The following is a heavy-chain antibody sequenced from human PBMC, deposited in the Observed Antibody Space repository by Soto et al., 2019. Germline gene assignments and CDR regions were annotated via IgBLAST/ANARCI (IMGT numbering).Heavy chain of an antibody. J-gene: IGHJ4*02. CDR1: GGSISSGGYY. CDR2: IYYSGST. D-gene: IGHD2-15*01. CDR3: AGDNTVRAVAGSLAY. Sequence: SETLSLTCTVSGGSISSGGYYWIMIRQHPGKGLEWIGYIYYSGSTYYNPSPKSRVTISVDTSKNQFSLELSSMTAADTAFYFCAGDNTVRAVAGSLAYWGQGTLVTVSS. V-gene: IGHV4-31*03.